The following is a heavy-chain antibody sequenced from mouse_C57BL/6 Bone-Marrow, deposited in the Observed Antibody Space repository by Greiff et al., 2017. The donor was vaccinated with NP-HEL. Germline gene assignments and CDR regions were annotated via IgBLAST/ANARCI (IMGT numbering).Heavy chain of an antibody. CDR3: ARDPYYSNFLWYFDV. CDR1: GFTFSSYA. CDR2: ISDGGSYT. Sequence: EVQLVESGGGLVKPGGSLKLSCAASGFTFSSYAMSWVRQTPEKRLEWVATISDGGSYTYYPDNVKGRFTISRDNAKNNLYLQMSHLKSGDTAMYYCARDPYYSNFLWYFDVWGTGTTVTVSS. V-gene: IGHV5-4*01. D-gene: IGHD2-5*01. J-gene: IGHJ1*03.